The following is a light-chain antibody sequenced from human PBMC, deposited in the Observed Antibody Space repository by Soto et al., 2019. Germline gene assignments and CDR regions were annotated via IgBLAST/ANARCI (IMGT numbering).Light chain of an antibody. V-gene: IGLV2-14*01. CDR2: DVS. CDR1: SRDVGGYNY. Sequence: QSVLTQPASVSGSPGQSITISCTGTSRDVGGYNYVSWYQQHPGKAPKLMIYDVSNRPSGVSNRFSGSKSGNTASLTISGLQAEAEADYYCSSYTSSSTLYVFGTGTKLTVL. J-gene: IGLJ1*01. CDR3: SSYTSSSTLYV.